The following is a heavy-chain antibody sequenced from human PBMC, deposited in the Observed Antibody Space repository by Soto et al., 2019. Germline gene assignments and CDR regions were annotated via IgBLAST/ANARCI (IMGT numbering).Heavy chain of an antibody. D-gene: IGHD2-2*01. Sequence: GGSLRLSCAASGFTFSSYEMNWVRQAPGKGLEWVSYISSSGSTIYYADSVKGRFTISRDNAKNSLYLQMNSLRAEDTAVYYCASNIVVVPADVVDIVATAGYWGQGTLVTVSS. CDR1: GFTFSSYE. V-gene: IGHV3-48*03. J-gene: IGHJ4*02. CDR2: ISSSGSTI. CDR3: ASNIVVVPADVVDIVATAGY.